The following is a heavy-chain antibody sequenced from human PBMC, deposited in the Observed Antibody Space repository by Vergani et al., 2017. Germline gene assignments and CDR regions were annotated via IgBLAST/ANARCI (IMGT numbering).Heavy chain of an antibody. CDR1: GFTFSNAW. Sequence: EVQLVESGGGLVKPGGSLRLSCAASGFTFSNAWMSWVRQAPGKGLEWVGRIKSKTDGGTTDYAAPVKGRLTISRDDSKNTLYLQMNSLKTEDTAVYYCTITATYYYDSSGYYPFDYWGQGTLVTVSS. D-gene: IGHD3-22*01. V-gene: IGHV3-15*01. CDR3: TITATYYYDSSGYYPFDY. CDR2: IKSKTDGGTT. J-gene: IGHJ4*02.